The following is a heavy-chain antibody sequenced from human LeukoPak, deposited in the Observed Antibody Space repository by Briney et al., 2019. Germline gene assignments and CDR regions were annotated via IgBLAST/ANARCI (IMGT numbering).Heavy chain of an antibody. CDR2: ITTSSSYI. D-gene: IGHD4-17*01. J-gene: IGHJ4*02. CDR3: ARDLSSATGY. Sequence: GGSLRLSCAASGFTFSSYWMHWVRQAPGKGLEWVSSITTSSSYIYYADSVKGRFTISRDNAKNSLYLQMNSLRAEDTAVYYCARDLSSATGYWGQGTLVTVSS. CDR1: GFTFSSYW. V-gene: IGHV3-21*01.